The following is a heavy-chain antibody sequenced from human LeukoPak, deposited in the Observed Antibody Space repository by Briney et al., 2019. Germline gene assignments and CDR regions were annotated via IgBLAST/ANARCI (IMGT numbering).Heavy chain of an antibody. CDR2: IYPGDSDT. V-gene: IGHV5-51*01. J-gene: IGHJ6*02. CDR3: ARLQLSLYRSYYYGMDV. CDR1: GYDFTDYW. Sequence: GESLKIYCRGSGYDFTDYWIGWVRQMPGRGLEAVGIIYPGDSDTRYSPSFQGQVTISADKSISTAYLQWSSLKASDTAIYYCARLQLSLYRSYYYGMDVWGQGTTVTVSS. D-gene: IGHD3-16*02.